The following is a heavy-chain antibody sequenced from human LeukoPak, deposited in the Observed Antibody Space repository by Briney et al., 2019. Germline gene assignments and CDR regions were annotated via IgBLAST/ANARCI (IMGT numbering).Heavy chain of an antibody. CDR2: IIPILGIA. CDR1: GYTFTSYY. D-gene: IGHD3-22*01. J-gene: IGHJ6*02. CDR3: ARASALGADSSRAQPSNYYYGMDV. V-gene: IGHV1-69*04. Sequence: SVKVSCKASGYTFTSYYMHWVRQAPGQGLEWMGRIIPILGIANYAQKFQGRVTITADKSTSTAHMALSSLRSEDTAVYSCARASALGADSSRAQPSNYYYGMDVWGQGNTVTVSS.